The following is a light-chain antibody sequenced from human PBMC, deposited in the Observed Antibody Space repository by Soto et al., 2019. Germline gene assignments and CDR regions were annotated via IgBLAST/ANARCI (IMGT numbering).Light chain of an antibody. V-gene: IGKV3-15*01. Sequence: EIVMTQSPATLSVSPGERATLSCRASQSVSSNLAWYQEKPGQAPRLLIYGASTRATGIPARFSGSGSGTEFTITISSLQSEDFAVYYCQQYKEGFTFGPGTKVDIK. J-gene: IGKJ3*01. CDR2: GAS. CDR3: QQYKEGFT. CDR1: QSVSSN.